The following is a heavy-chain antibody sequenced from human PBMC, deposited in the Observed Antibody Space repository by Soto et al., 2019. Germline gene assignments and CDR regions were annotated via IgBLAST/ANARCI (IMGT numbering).Heavy chain of an antibody. D-gene: IGHD2-15*01. CDR2: INAGNGNT. J-gene: IGHJ4*02. CDR3: ARGPGGPDGPGDY. CDR1: GYTFTSYA. V-gene: IGHV1-3*01. Sequence: QVQLVQSGAEVKKPGASVKVSCKASGYTFTSYAMHWVRQAPGQRLEWMGWINAGNGNTEYSQKFQGRVTITRDTSASTTYIELNSLRSEDTAVYYCARGPGGPDGPGDYWGQGTLVTVSS.